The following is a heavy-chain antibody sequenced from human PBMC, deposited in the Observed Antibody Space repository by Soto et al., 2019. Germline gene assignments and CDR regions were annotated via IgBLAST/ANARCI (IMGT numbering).Heavy chain of an antibody. D-gene: IGHD4-17*01. V-gene: IGHV1-18*01. Sequence: ASVKVSCKASGYTFTSYGISWVRQAPGQGLEWMGWISAYNGNTNYAQKLQGRVTMTTDTSTSTAYMELRSLRSDDTAVYYCVRESFDYGGNYYYYYGMDVWGQGTTVTVSS. CDR3: VRESFDYGGNYYYYYGMDV. CDR2: ISAYNGNT. CDR1: GYTFTSYG. J-gene: IGHJ6*02.